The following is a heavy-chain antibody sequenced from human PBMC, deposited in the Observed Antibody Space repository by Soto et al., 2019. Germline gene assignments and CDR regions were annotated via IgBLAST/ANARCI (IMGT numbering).Heavy chain of an antibody. Sequence: PSETLSLTCAVYGGSFSGYYWSWIRQPPGKGLEWIGEINHSGSTNYNPSLKSRVTISVDTSKNQFSLKLSSVTAADTAVYYCARGGYYGSGDYYYYYYMDVWGKGTTVTVSS. CDR1: GGSFSGYY. CDR3: ARGGYYGSGDYYYYYYMDV. V-gene: IGHV4-34*01. J-gene: IGHJ6*03. D-gene: IGHD3-10*01. CDR2: INHSGST.